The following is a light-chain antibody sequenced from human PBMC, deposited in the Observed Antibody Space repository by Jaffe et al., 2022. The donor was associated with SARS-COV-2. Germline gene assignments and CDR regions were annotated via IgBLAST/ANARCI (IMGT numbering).Light chain of an antibody. CDR2: DNN. CDR1: TSNIGYNY. CDR3: GTWDSGLSSVV. J-gene: IGLJ2*01. Sequence: QSVLTQPPSVSAAPGQRVTISCSGSTSNIGYNYVSWYQQLPGTAPKLLLDDNNKRPSGIPDRFSGSGSGTSATLIITGLQTGDEAHYYCGTWDSGLSSVVFGGGTKLTVL. V-gene: IGLV1-51*01.